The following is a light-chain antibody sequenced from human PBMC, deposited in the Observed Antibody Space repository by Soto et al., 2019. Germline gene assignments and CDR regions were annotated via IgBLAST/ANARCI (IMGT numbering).Light chain of an antibody. Sequence: DIQMTQSPSSLSASVGDRVTITCQASQDISNYLNWYQQKPGKAPKLLIYDASNLETGVTSRFSGSGSGTDFTFTISSLQAEDIATYYCQQYDNLPYTFGQGTKLEIK. CDR1: QDISNY. J-gene: IGKJ2*01. V-gene: IGKV1-33*01. CDR3: QQYDNLPYT. CDR2: DAS.